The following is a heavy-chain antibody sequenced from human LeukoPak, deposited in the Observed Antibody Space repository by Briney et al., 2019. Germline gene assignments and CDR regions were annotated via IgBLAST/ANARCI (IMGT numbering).Heavy chain of an antibody. J-gene: IGHJ3*02. Sequence: ASVKVSCKASGYTFSGYYMHWVRQAPGQGLEWVGWINPNSGGTNYAQKFQGRVTMTRDTSISTAYMELSRLLSGDTAVYYCARFCRGADYYDSSGYEGAFDIWGQGTMVTVSS. CDR3: ARFCRGADYYDSSGYEGAFDI. CDR1: GYTFSGYY. D-gene: IGHD3-22*01. V-gene: IGHV1-2*02. CDR2: INPNSGGT.